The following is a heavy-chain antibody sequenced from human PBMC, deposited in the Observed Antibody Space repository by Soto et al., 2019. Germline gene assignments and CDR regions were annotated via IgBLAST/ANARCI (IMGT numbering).Heavy chain of an antibody. J-gene: IGHJ4*02. Sequence: QVQLVESGGGVVQPGTSLRLSCAASGFTFSNHDMHWVRQAPGKGLEWVAVIWYDGSNKYYADSVKGRFTISRDNSKITLYLQMNSLRAEDTAVYHCERNPWDYWGQVTLVTVSS. CDR2: IWYDGSNK. CDR1: GFTFSNHD. CDR3: ERNPWDY. V-gene: IGHV3-33*01.